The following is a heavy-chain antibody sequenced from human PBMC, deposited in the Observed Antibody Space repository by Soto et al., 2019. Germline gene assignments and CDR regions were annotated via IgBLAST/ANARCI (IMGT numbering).Heavy chain of an antibody. D-gene: IGHD3-3*01. V-gene: IGHV3-11*01. J-gene: IGHJ6*03. CDR3: ARQQIKFYDFWSGYYPLEYYYYYMDV. CDR2: ISSSGRTI. CDR1: GFTFSDYY. Sequence: PGGSLRLSCAASGFTFSDYYMSWIRQAPGKGLEWVSYISSSGRTIYYADYVKGRFTISRDNAKNSLYLQMNSLRAEDTAVYYCARQQIKFYDFWSGYYPLEYYYYYMDVWGKGTTVTVSS.